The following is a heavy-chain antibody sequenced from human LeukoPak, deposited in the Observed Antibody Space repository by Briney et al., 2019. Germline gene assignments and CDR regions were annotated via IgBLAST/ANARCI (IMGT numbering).Heavy chain of an antibody. CDR1: GYPFTTYE. CDR2: VHPNSGNT. V-gene: IGHV1-8*01. J-gene: IGHJ5*02. CDR3: ARGPRNDP. D-gene: IGHD1-14*01. Sequence: ASVKVSCKTSGYPFTTYEINWVRQAAGQGLEWMGWVHPNSGNTAYAQKFQGRVTMTRDTSISTTYMELSGLRSDDTAVYFCARGPRNDPWGQGTLVTISS.